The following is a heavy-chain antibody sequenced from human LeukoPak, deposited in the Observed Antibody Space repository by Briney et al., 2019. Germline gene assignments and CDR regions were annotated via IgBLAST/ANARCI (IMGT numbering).Heavy chain of an antibody. CDR3: ARGSHYFDF. Sequence: PGGSLRLSCAASGFTFSVHEMNWVRQAPGKRLEWLSYISDNSRTIYYADSVDGRFTISRDNGKNSLYLHMNRLTVEDTAIYYCARGSHYFDFWGRGTLVTVSS. CDR1: GFTFSVHE. D-gene: IGHD6-25*01. J-gene: IGHJ4*02. CDR2: ISDNSRTI. V-gene: IGHV3-48*03.